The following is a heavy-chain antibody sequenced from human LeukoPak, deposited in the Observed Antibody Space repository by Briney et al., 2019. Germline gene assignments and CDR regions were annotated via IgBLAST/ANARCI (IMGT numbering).Heavy chain of an antibody. Sequence: SVKVSCKASGGTFSSYAISWVRQAPGQGLEWMGGIIPIFGTANYAQKFQGRVTITTDESTSTAYMELSSLRSEDTAVYYCARCNWNYGRYYYMDVWGKGTTVTVSS. CDR1: GGTFSSYA. CDR3: ARCNWNYGRYYYMDV. D-gene: IGHD1-7*01. J-gene: IGHJ6*03. V-gene: IGHV1-69*05. CDR2: IIPIFGTA.